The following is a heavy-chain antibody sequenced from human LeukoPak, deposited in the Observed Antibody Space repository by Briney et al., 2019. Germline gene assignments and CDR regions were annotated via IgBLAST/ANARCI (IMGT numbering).Heavy chain of an antibody. CDR2: IYHSGNT. CDR1: GFSISSAFY. V-gene: IGHV4-38-2*02. J-gene: IGHJ5*02. Sequence: PSETLSLTCTVSGFSISSAFYWGWIRQPPGKGLEWIGTIYHSGNTFYNPSLKSRITISVDTSKNQFSLKLSSVTAADTAVYYCARVLAAAGNNWFDPWGQGTLVTVSS. CDR3: ARVLAAAGNNWFDP. D-gene: IGHD6-13*01.